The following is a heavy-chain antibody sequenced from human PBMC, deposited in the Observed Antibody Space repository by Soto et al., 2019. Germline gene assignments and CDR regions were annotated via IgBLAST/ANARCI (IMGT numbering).Heavy chain of an antibody. J-gene: IGHJ4*02. CDR2: INPSGGST. Sequence: QVQLVQSGAEVKKPGASVKVSCKASGYTFTSYYMHWVRQAPGQGLEWMGIINPSGGSTSYAQKFQGRVTMTRDTSTSTVYMELSSLRSEDTAVYYCARENFFVDTADRDYFDYWGQGTLVTVSS. CDR1: GYTFTSYY. D-gene: IGHD5-18*01. CDR3: ARENFFVDTADRDYFDY. V-gene: IGHV1-46*01.